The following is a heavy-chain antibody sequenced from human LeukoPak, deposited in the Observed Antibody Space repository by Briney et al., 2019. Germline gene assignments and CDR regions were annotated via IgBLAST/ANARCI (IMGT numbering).Heavy chain of an antibody. CDR2: ISSSGSTI. CDR3: ARDSSGYYDY. CDR1: GFTFSSYE. V-gene: IGHV3-48*03. J-gene: IGHJ4*02. D-gene: IGHD3-22*01. Sequence: GGSLRLSCAASGFTFSSYEMNLVRQAPGKGLEWVSYISSSGSTIYYADSVKGRFTISRDNAKNSLYLQMNSLRAEDTAVYYCARDSSGYYDYWGQGTLVTVSS.